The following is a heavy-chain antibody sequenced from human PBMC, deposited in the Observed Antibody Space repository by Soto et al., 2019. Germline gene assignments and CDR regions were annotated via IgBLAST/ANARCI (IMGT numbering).Heavy chain of an antibody. CDR3: ARDVSDFQQLVWVNWFDP. CDR2: TYYRSKWYN. Sequence: SQTLSLTCAISGDSVSSNSAAWNWIRQSPSRGLEWLGRTYYRSKWYNDYAVSVKSRITINPDTSKNQFSLQLNSVTPEDTAVYYCARDVSDFQQLVWVNWFDPWGQGTLVTVSS. V-gene: IGHV6-1*01. J-gene: IGHJ5*02. D-gene: IGHD6-13*01. CDR1: GDSVSSNSAA.